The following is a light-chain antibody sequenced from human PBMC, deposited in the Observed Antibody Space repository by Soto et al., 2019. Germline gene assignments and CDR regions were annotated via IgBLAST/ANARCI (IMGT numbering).Light chain of an antibody. CDR3: ASYTITSPSV. CDR2: EAT. CDR1: SNDIGRYNF. J-gene: IGLJ1*01. V-gene: IGLV2-14*01. Sequence: TQAACISVSRRQSSTISCTGTSNDIGRYNFVSWYQHHPGKAPKLIIYEATKRPSGVSYRFSGSKSGNTASLTISGLQAEDEADYYCASYTITSPSVFGTGTKVTVL.